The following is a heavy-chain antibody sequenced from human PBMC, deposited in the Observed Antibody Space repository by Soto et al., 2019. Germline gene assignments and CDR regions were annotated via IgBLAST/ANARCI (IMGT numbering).Heavy chain of an antibody. CDR3: ARGGQYRYFDY. V-gene: IGHV1-18*01. D-gene: IGHD2-2*02. CDR1: GYIFTIFG. CDR2: ITAYNGDT. Sequence: ASVKVSCKTSGYIFTIFGISWVRQAPGQGLEWMGWITAYNGDTKYAQKFQGRVTMTTDTATSTAYMELTSLRSDDTAEYYCARGGQYRYFDYWGQGTLVTVAS. J-gene: IGHJ4*02.